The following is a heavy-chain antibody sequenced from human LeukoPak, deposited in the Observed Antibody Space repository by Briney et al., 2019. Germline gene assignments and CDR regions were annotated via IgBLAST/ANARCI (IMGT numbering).Heavy chain of an antibody. D-gene: IGHD3-10*01. Sequence: GGSLRLSCAASGFTFSSYEMNWVRQAPGKGLEWVSYISSSGSTIYYADSVKGRFTIPRDNAKNSLYLQMNSLRAEDTAVYYCARDVQPYGSGSYYTYYYGMDVWGKGTTVTVSS. V-gene: IGHV3-48*03. CDR2: ISSSGSTI. CDR3: ARDVQPYGSGSYYTYYYGMDV. CDR1: GFTFSSYE. J-gene: IGHJ6*04.